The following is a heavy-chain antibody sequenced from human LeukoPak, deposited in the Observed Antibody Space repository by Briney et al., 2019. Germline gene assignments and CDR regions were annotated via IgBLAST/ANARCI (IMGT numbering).Heavy chain of an antibody. CDR3: ARVTSSYLYGSGSFYNVDY. J-gene: IGHJ4*02. D-gene: IGHD3-10*01. Sequence: GGSLRLSCAASGFTFSSYDMTWVRQVPGKGLEWVSTSDSVGNTFYADSVKGRFTISRDNSKNTLYLQMNSLRAEDTAVYYCARVTSSYLYGSGSFYNVDYWGQGTLVSVSS. V-gene: IGHV3-23*01. CDR2: SDSVGNT. CDR1: GFTFSSYD.